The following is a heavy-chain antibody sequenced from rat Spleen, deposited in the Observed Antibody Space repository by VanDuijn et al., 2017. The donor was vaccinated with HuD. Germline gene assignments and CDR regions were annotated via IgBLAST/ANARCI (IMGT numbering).Heavy chain of an antibody. Sequence: EVQLVETGGGLVQPGRSLKVSCVASGFTFSSYWMYWIRQAPGKGLEWVSSINTDGGSTYYPDSVKGRFTISRDNAISTLYLQVSSLRSEDTATYYCTRENYYTGDYWGQGVMVTVSS. CDR1: GFTFSSYW. CDR3: TRENYYTGDY. D-gene: IGHD1-6*01. J-gene: IGHJ2*01. V-gene: IGHV5-58*01. CDR2: INTDGGST.